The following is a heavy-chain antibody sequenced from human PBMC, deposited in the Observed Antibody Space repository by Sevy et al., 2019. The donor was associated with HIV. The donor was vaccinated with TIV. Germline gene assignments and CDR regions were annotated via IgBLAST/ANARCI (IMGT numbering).Heavy chain of an antibody. CDR3: ATGLPGEYVDCSSCYSDYFAY. J-gene: IGHJ4*02. D-gene: IGHD2-15*01. Sequence: ASVKVSCKVSGYTLIEFSMHWVRQAPGKGLEWMGGFDPEEGETIYAQRFQGRVTMTEDISTDTAYMELGSLRSEDTAVYYCATGLPGEYVDCSSCYSDYFAYWGQGTLVTVSS. V-gene: IGHV1-24*01. CDR2: FDPEEGET. CDR1: GYTLIEFS.